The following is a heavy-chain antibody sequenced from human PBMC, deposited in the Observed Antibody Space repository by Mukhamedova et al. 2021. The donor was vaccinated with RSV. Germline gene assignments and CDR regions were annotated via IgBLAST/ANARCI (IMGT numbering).Heavy chain of an antibody. V-gene: IGHV1-18*01. CDR2: ISAYNGNT. J-gene: IGHJ4*02. D-gene: IGHD2-2*01. CDR3: ARERGGVAPAASDANFDY. Sequence: GQGLEWMGWISAYNGNTNYAQKLQGRVTMTTDTSTSTAYMELRSLRSDDTAVYYCARERGGVAPAASDANFDYWGQGTLVTVSS.